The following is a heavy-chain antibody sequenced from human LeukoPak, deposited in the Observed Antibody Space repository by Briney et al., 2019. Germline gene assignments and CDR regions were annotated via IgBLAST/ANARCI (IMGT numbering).Heavy chain of an antibody. V-gene: IGHV4-4*07. CDR3: ATEYDFWSGFDH. Sequence: NPSETLSLTCTVSGGSSSVYYRSWVRLPAGKGLEWIGRMYTNGNTNYNPSLKSRVTMSVDTSRNQFSLNLTSVTAADTGVYYCATEYDFWSGFDHWGQGTLVTVSS. D-gene: IGHD3-3*01. J-gene: IGHJ4*02. CDR2: MYTNGNT. CDR1: GGSSSVYY.